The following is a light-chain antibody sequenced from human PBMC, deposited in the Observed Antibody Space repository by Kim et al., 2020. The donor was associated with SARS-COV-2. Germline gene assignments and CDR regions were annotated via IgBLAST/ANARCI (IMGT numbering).Light chain of an antibody. CDR2: DNN. J-gene: IGLJ1*01. V-gene: IGLV1-51*01. Sequence: GQTVTISCSGSSSNIGNKYVSWYQQLPGTAPKLLIYDNNKRPSGIPGRFSGSKSGTSATLGITGLQTGDEADYYCGTWDSSLSAYVFGTGTKVTVL. CDR3: GTWDSSLSAYV. CDR1: SSNIGNKY.